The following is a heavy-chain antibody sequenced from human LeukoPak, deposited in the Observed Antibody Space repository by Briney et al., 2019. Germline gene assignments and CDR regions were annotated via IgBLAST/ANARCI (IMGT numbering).Heavy chain of an antibody. V-gene: IGHV4-59*01. CDR1: GVSIDSYH. CDR3: ARGAADFWSGYPNYYYYYMDV. Sequence: SETLSLTCSVSGVSIDSYHWSWIRQPPGKGLEWIGYIYYSGSTNYNPSLKSRVTISVDTSKNQFSLKLSSVTAADTAVYYCARGAADFWSGYPNYYYYYMDVWGKGTTVTVSS. D-gene: IGHD3-3*01. CDR2: IYYSGST. J-gene: IGHJ6*03.